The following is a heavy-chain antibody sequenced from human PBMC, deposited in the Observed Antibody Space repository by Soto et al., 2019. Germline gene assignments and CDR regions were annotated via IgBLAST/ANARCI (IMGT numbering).Heavy chain of an antibody. V-gene: IGHV2-5*02. CDR3: AHIPNYYQYDWFDP. CDR1: GFSLTTRGVG. CDR2: IYWDDDK. Sequence: QLTLKESGPTLVKPTQTLTLTCTFSGFSLTTRGVGVGWIRQPPGKALECLALIYWDDDKRYSPSLQSRLSITKDTYKNQVVLTMTNVDPVDTATYYCAHIPNYYQYDWFDPWGQGTLVSVSS. D-gene: IGHD3-16*01. J-gene: IGHJ5*02.